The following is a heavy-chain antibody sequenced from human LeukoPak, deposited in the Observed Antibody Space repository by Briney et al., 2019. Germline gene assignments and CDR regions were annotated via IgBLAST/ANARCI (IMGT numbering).Heavy chain of an antibody. J-gene: IGHJ4*02. D-gene: IGHD3-3*01. CDR2: INHSGST. CDR1: GGSFSGYY. V-gene: IGHV4-34*01. Sequence: SSETLSLTCAVYGGSFSGYYWSWIRQPPGKGLEWIGEINHSGSTNYDLSLKSRVTISVDTSKNQFSLKLSSVTAADTAVYYCARGHPLRRGSPYWGQGTLVTVSS. CDR3: ARGHPLRRGSPY.